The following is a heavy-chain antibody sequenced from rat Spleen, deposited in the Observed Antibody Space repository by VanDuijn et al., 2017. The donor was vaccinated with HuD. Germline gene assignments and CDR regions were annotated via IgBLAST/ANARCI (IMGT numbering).Heavy chain of an antibody. CDR1: GFSLTSYH. CDR3: TRNYAYYYDGSYHGGFDY. Sequence: QVQLKESGPGLVQPSQTLSLTCTVSGFSLTSYHVHWVRQSPGKGLEWMAVIWSGGNTDYNSALKSRLSISRDTSKSQVFLKVNSLKTEDTGIYYCTRNYAYYYDGSYHGGFDYWGQGVMVTVSS. J-gene: IGHJ2*01. V-gene: IGHV2S13*01. D-gene: IGHD1-12*02. CDR2: IWSGGNT.